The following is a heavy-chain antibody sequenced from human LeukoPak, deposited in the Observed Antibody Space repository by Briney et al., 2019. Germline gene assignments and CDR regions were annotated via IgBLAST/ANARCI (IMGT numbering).Heavy chain of an antibody. CDR2: IYYSGST. V-gene: IGHV4-39*01. D-gene: IGHD5-24*01. Sequence: SETLSLTCTVSGGSISSSSYYWGWIRQPPGKGLEWIESIYYSGSTYYSPSLKSRVTISVDKSKSQFSLKLRSETAADTAVYYCARHRREMAPGDNWFDPWGQGTLVTVSS. CDR1: GGSISSSSYY. J-gene: IGHJ5*02. CDR3: ARHRREMAPGDNWFDP.